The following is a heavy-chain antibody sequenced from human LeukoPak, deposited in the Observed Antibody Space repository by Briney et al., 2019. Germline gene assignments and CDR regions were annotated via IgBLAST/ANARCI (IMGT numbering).Heavy chain of an antibody. CDR2: INHSGST. J-gene: IGHJ6*02. D-gene: IGHD3-10*01. Sequence: SETLSLTCAVYGGSFSGYYWSWIRQPPGKGLEWIGEINHSGSTNYNPSLKSRVTISVDTSNNQFSLKLSSVTAADTAVYYCARGRSVLGFGEFYGMDVWGQGTTVTVSS. CDR3: ARGRSVLGFGEFYGMDV. V-gene: IGHV4-34*01. CDR1: GGSFSGYY.